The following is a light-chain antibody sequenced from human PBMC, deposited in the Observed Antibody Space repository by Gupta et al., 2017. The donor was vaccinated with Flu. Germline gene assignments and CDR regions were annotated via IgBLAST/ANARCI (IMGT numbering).Light chain of an antibody. CDR1: NSTIGINY. CDR3: AAWDDSLSGVV. Sequence: QSVLTQPPSASGTPGQRVTISCSGGNSTIGINYVYWYQQLPGAAPKLLIYRSNQRPAGVPDRFSGSKSGTSASLAISGLRSEDEADYYCAAWDDSLSGVVFGGGTKLTVL. CDR2: RSN. J-gene: IGLJ2*01. V-gene: IGLV1-47*01.